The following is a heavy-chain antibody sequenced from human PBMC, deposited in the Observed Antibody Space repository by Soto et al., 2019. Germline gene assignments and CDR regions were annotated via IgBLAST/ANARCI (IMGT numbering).Heavy chain of an antibody. CDR2: IYYSGST. J-gene: IGHJ1*01. V-gene: IGHV4-59*01. Sequence: QVQLQESGPGLVKPSETLSLTCTVSGGSISSYYWSWIRQPPGKGLECIGYIYYSGSTNYNPSLKSRVTIPVDTSKHQFSLKLSSVPAADTAVYYCASIAAACTLVYFLHWVQGTLVTVSS. D-gene: IGHD6-13*01. CDR1: GGSISSYY. CDR3: ASIAAACTLVYFLH.